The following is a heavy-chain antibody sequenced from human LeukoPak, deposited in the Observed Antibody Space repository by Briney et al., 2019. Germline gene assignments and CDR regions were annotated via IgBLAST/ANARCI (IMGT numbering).Heavy chain of an antibody. Sequence: GGSLRLSCAASGFTFDDYAMHWVRQAPGKGLEWVSGISWNSGSVGYADSVKGRFTISRDNAKNSLYLQMNSLRAEDTALYYCAKDIPIRGGSGSSRGALDYWGQGTLVTVSS. D-gene: IGHD3-10*01. V-gene: IGHV3-9*01. J-gene: IGHJ4*02. CDR1: GFTFDDYA. CDR3: AKDIPIRGGSGSSRGALDY. CDR2: ISWNSGSV.